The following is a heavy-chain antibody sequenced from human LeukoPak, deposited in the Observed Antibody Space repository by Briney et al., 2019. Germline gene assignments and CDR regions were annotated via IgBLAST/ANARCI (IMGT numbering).Heavy chain of an antibody. D-gene: IGHD4-17*01. CDR2: IDYSGST. V-gene: IGHV4-59*01. J-gene: IGHJ1*01. CDR3: ARHYYSDPLVY. Sequence: SETLSLTCTVSGASISSYYWSWIRQPPGKGLEWIGYIDYSGSTNYNPSLKSRVIISVDTSKTQFSLKLSSVTAADTAVYYCARHYYSDPLVYWGQSTRLTVSS. CDR1: GASISSYY.